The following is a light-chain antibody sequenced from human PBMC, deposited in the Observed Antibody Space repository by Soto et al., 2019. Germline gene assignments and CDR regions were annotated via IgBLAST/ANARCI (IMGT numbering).Light chain of an antibody. CDR3: QHHLDWPGYT. CDR2: RAS. CDR1: QSVGIS. Sequence: EIVMTQSPATLSLSPGERATLSCRASQSVGISLAWYQQKPGQAPRLLIYRASTRATGIPDRFSGSGSGTEVTLTISSLQSEDLAVYYCQHHLDWPGYTFGQGTKLEIK. J-gene: IGKJ2*01. V-gene: IGKV3-15*01.